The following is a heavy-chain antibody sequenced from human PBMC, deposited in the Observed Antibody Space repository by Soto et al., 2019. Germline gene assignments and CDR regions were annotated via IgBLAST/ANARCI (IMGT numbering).Heavy chain of an antibody. J-gene: IGHJ6*02. Sequence: QVQLVESGGGVVQPGRSLRLSCAASGFTFSSYAMHWVRQAPGKGLEWVAVISYDGSNKYYADSVKGRFTISRDNSKNTLYLQMNSLRAEDTAVYYWARDGSDYPGMDVWGQGTTVTVSS. V-gene: IGHV3-30-3*01. CDR2: ISYDGSNK. CDR1: GFTFSSYA. CDR3: ARDGSDYPGMDV. D-gene: IGHD3-16*01.